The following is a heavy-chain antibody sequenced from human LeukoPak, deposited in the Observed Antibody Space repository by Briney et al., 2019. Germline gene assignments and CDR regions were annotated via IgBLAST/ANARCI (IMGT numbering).Heavy chain of an antibody. CDR2: IHSGGTT. V-gene: IGHV4-4*07. J-gene: IGHJ6*03. CDR1: GDSLTDDY. Sequence: SETLSLTCTVSGDSLTDDYYTWIRQPAGKGLEWIGRIHSGGTTNYNPSLMSRVTLSMDKSKKYISLILTSVTAADTALYYCARDNGSGYTKGYEHYYYYLDVWGKGTTVTVSS. CDR3: ARDNGSGYTKGYEHYYYYLDV. D-gene: IGHD3-3*02.